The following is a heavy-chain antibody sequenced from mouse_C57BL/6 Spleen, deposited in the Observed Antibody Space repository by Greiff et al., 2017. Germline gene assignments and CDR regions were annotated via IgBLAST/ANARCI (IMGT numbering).Heavy chain of an antibody. Sequence: QVQLQQSGAELVKPGASVKMSCKASGYTFTSYWITWVKQRPGQGLEWIGDIYPGSGSTNYNEKFKSNATLTVDTSASTAYMQLSSLTSEDSAVYYCARWYYGSSYGYFDVWGTGTTVTVSS. J-gene: IGHJ1*03. CDR3: ARWYYGSSYGYFDV. D-gene: IGHD1-1*01. CDR1: GYTFTSYW. V-gene: IGHV1-55*01. CDR2: IYPGSGST.